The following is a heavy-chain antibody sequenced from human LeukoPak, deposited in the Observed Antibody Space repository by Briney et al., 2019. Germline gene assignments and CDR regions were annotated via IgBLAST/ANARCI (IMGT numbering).Heavy chain of an antibody. CDR1: GFTFSSYA. V-gene: IGHV3-30*04. CDR3: AKAPVTTCRGAFCYPFDY. Sequence: PGKSLRLSCAASGFTFSSYAMHWVRQAPGKGLEWVAVISYVGTNKYYADSVKGRFTISRDNSKNTLYLQMNRLRPEDAAVYYCAKAPVTTCRGAFCYPFDYWGLGTLVTVSS. CDR2: ISYVGTNK. J-gene: IGHJ4*02. D-gene: IGHD2-15*01.